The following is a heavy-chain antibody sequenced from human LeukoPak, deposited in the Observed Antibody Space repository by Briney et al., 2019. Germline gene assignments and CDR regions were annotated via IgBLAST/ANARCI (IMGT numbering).Heavy chain of an antibody. CDR3: ARKRPGIAAIDY. D-gene: IGHD6-13*01. CDR1: GFTLSRCS. V-gene: IGHV3-53*01. J-gene: IGHJ4*02. CDR2: IYSIGST. Sequence: GGSLRLSCAASGFTLSRCSMHWVRQAPGKGLEWVSGIYSIGSTHYADSVKGRFTISRDNSKNTLYLQMNSLRAEDTAVYYCARKRPGIAAIDYWGQGTLVTVSS.